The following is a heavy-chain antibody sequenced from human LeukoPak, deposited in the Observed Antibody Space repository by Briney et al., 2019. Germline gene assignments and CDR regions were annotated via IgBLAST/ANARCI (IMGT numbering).Heavy chain of an antibody. CDR1: GFNFNNYW. Sequence: PGGSLRLSCVTSGFNFNNYWMSWVRQVPGKGLGWLANINEDGSAKSYVDSVKDRFTVSRDNARNSLYLQMNSLRAEDTAIYYCARDSFPRFSGHDWVYWGQGTLVNVSS. V-gene: IGHV3-7*01. D-gene: IGHD5-12*01. CDR2: INEDGSAK. J-gene: IGHJ4*02. CDR3: ARDSFPRFSGHDWVY.